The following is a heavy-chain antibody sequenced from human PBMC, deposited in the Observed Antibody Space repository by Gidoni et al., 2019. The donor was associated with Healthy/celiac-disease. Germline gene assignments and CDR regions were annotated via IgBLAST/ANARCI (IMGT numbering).Heavy chain of an antibody. J-gene: IGHJ3*02. Sequence: QLQLQESGPALVKPSGTLSLTRAVSGGSISRRNWWSWVRPPPGKGLEWVGEIYHSGSTNYNPSLKSRVTISVDKSKNQFSLKLSSVTAADTAVYYCASLSLTGTLDIWGQGTMVTVSS. V-gene: IGHV4-4*02. CDR2: IYHSGST. CDR3: ASLSLTGTLDI. D-gene: IGHD1-20*01. CDR1: GGSISRRNW.